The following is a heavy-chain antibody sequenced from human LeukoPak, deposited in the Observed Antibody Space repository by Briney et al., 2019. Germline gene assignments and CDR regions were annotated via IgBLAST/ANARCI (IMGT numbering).Heavy chain of an antibody. Sequence: GGSLRLSCAASGFTFSSYAMSWVRQAAGKGLEWVSAISGSGGSTYYADSVKGRFTISRDNSKNTLYLQMNSLRAEDTAVYYCAKTPDYDFWSGNFDYWGQGTLVTVSS. CDR2: ISGSGGST. V-gene: IGHV3-23*01. CDR1: GFTFSSYA. D-gene: IGHD3-3*01. CDR3: AKTPDYDFWSGNFDY. J-gene: IGHJ4*02.